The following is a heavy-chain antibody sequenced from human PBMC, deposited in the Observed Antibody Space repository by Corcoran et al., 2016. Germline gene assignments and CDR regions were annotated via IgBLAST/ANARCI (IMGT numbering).Heavy chain of an antibody. CDR1: GYTFTSYG. V-gene: IGHV1-18*01. D-gene: IGHD3-3*01. Sequence: QVQLVQSGAEVKKPGASVKVSCKASGYTFTSYGISWVRQAPGQGLEWMGWISAYNGNTNYAQKLQGRVTMTPDTSTSTAYMELRSLRSDDTAVYYCARSFSCYDLWSGHQCKYYYGMDVWGQGTTVTVSS. CDR2: ISAYNGNT. J-gene: IGHJ6*02. CDR3: ARSFSCYDLWSGHQCKYYYGMDV.